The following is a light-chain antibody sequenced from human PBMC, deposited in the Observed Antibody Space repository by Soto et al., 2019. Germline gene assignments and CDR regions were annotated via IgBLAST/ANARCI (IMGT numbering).Light chain of an antibody. CDR2: GAS. CDR1: QSVSSN. CDR3: QQYNNWPPT. J-gene: IGKJ5*01. V-gene: IGKV3-15*01. Sequence: EIVMTQSPATLSVSPGERATLSCRASQSVSSNLAWYQQKPGQAPRLLIYGASTRATGIPARFSGISSAPDFTLTISSLQSEDFSLYYCQQYNNWPPTFGQGTRLEIK.